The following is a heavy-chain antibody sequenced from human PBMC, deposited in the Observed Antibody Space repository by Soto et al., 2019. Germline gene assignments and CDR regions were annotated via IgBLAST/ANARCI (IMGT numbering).Heavy chain of an antibody. CDR2: ISYDGSNK. D-gene: IGHD6-6*01. CDR1: GFTFSSYG. V-gene: IGHV3-30*18. J-gene: IGHJ6*02. Sequence: QVQLVESGGGVVQPGRSLRLSCAASGFTFSSYGMHWVRQAPGKGLEWVAVISYDGSNKYYADSVKGRFTISRDNSKNTLYQQINGLRAEETAVYYCAKDRRGAARPLYYYYDYGMDVWGQGTTVTVSS. CDR3: AKDRRGAARPLYYYYDYGMDV.